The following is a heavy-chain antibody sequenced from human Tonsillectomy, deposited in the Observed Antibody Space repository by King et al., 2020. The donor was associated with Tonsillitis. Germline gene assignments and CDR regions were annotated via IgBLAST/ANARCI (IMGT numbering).Heavy chain of an antibody. CDR3: ARQDGEANWFDP. Sequence: LQLQESGPGLVKPSETLSLTCTVSGGSISSSSYYWGWIRQPPGKGLEWSGSIYYSGSTYYNPSLKSRVTISVDTSKNQFSLKLSSVTAADTAVYYCARQDGEANWFDPWGQGTLVTVSS. CDR1: GGSISSSSYY. CDR2: IYYSGST. J-gene: IGHJ5*02. V-gene: IGHV4-39*01. D-gene: IGHD4-17*01.